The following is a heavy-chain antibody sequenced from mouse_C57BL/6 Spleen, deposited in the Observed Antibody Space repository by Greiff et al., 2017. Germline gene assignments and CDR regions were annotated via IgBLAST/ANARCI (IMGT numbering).Heavy chain of an antibody. J-gene: IGHJ2*01. CDR2: ISDGGSYT. CDR1: GFTFSSYA. D-gene: IGHD2-10*01. CDR3: ARTLLLYYFDY. Sequence: EVKLMESGGGLVKPGGSLKLSCAASGFTFSSYAMSWVRQTPEKRLEWVATISDGGSYTYYPDNVKGRFTISRDNAKNNLYLQMSHLKSEDTAMYYCARTLLLYYFDYWGQGTTLTVSS. V-gene: IGHV5-4*03.